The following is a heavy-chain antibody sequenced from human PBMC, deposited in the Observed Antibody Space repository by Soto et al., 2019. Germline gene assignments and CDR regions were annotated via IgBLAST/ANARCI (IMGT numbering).Heavy chain of an antibody. CDR2: ISSSSSYI. V-gene: IGHV3-21*01. CDR1: GFTFSSYS. CDR3: ARDCPYYGDYGEHYYYYMDV. J-gene: IGHJ6*03. D-gene: IGHD4-17*01. Sequence: GGSLRLSCAASGFTFSSYSMNWVRQAPGKGLEWVSSISSSSSYIYYADSVKGRFTISRDNAKNSLYLQMNSLRAEDTAVYYCARDCPYYGDYGEHYYYYMDVWGKGTTVTVSS.